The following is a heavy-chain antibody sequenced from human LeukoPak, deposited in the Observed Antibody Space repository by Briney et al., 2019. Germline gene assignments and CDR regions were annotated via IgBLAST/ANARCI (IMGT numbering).Heavy chain of an antibody. Sequence: GGSLRLSCAASGFTFSGSWMSWVRQAPGKGLEWVATIKGDGSGKIYVDSVKGRFAISRDDAKSSLFLQMDSLRSEDTAVYYCTKNTHDYWGQGTLVTVSS. CDR3: TKNTHDY. V-gene: IGHV3-7*01. J-gene: IGHJ4*02. CDR2: IKGDGSGK. CDR1: GFTFSGSW. D-gene: IGHD1/OR15-1a*01.